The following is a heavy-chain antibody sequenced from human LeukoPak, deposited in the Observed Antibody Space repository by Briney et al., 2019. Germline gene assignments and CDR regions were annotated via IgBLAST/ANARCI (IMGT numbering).Heavy chain of an antibody. Sequence: GGSLRLSCAASGFTFSSYNMNWVRQAPGKGLEWVSFISSSSNYIYYTDSVKGRFTISRDNAKNSLFLQMNSLRAEDTAVYYCARGTPTTRDFDYWGQGTLVTVSS. CDR2: ISSSSNYI. J-gene: IGHJ4*02. CDR1: GFTFSSYN. V-gene: IGHV3-21*01. D-gene: IGHD4-11*01. CDR3: ARGTPTTRDFDY.